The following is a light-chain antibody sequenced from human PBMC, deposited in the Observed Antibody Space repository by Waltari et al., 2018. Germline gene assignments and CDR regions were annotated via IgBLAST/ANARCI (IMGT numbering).Light chain of an antibody. CDR3: CSYAGSSTFLWV. CDR1: SSDVGCFNL. Sequence: QSALTQPASVSGSPGQSITIPCTGTSSDVGCFNLVSWYQQHPGKAPKLMIYEGSKRPSGVSNRFSGSKSGNTASLTISGLQAEDEADYYCCSYAGSSTFLWVFGGGTKLTVL. J-gene: IGLJ3*02. CDR2: EGS. V-gene: IGLV2-23*03.